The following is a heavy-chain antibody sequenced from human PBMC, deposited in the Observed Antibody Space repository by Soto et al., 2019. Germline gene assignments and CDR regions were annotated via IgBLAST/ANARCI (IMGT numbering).Heavy chain of an antibody. CDR3: ARERIVVVVAAAVERYFDL. Sequence: GESLKISCKGSGYSFTSYWIGWVRQMPGKGLEWMGIIYPGDSDTRYSPFFQGQVTISADKSISTAYLQWSSLKASDTAMYYCARERIVVVVAAAVERYFDLWGRGTLVTVSS. J-gene: IGHJ2*01. V-gene: IGHV5-51*01. CDR2: IYPGDSDT. D-gene: IGHD2-15*01. CDR1: GYSFTSYW.